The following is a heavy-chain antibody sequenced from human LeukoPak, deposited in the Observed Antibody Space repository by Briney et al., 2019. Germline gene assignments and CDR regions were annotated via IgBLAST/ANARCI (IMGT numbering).Heavy chain of an antibody. CDR3: ARHSSGYYHYDY. J-gene: IGHJ4*02. V-gene: IGHV3-74*01. CDR2: INSDGRST. D-gene: IGHD3-22*01. Sequence: GGSLRLSCAASGFTFSISWMRWVRQAPGKGLVWVSRINSDGRSTSYADSVKGRFTISRDNSKNTLHLQMNSLRAEDSAVYYCARHSSGYYHYDYWGPGTPVTVAS. CDR1: GFTFSISW.